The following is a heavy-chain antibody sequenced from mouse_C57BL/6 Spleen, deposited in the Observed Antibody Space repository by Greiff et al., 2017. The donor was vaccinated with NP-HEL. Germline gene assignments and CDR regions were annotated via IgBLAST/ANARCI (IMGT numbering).Heavy chain of an antibody. Sequence: DVKLQESGPGLVKPSQSLSLTCSVTGYSITSGYYWNWIRQFPGNKLEWMGYISYDGSNNYNPSLKNRISITRDTSKNQFFLKLNSVTTEDTATYYCARDPLLAYWGQGTLVTVSA. V-gene: IGHV3-6*01. CDR3: ARDPLLAY. CDR2: ISYDGSN. CDR1: GYSITSGYY. J-gene: IGHJ3*01.